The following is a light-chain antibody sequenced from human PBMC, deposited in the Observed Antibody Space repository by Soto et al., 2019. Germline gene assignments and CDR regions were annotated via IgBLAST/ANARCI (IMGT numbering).Light chain of an antibody. Sequence: SYELTQPLSVSVALGQTATITCGGDNIASKNVHWYQQKPGQAPVLVIYKISNRPSGIPERLSGSNSGNTATLTISRAQAGDEADYYCQVWDSSTVYVFGTGTKLTVL. V-gene: IGLV3-9*01. CDR1: NIASKN. CDR2: KIS. J-gene: IGLJ1*01. CDR3: QVWDSSTVYV.